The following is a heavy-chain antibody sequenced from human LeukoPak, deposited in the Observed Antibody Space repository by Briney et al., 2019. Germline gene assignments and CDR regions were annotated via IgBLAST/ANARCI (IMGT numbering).Heavy chain of an antibody. CDR1: GGTFSSYA. V-gene: IGHV1-69*13. J-gene: IGHJ6*02. CDR2: IIPIFGTA. CDR3: ATEGPSYGRPYYYYGMDV. Sequence: GASVKVSCKASGGTFSSYAISWVRQAPGQGLEWMGGIIPIFGTANYAQKFQGRVTITAVESMSTAYMELSSLRSEDTAVYYCATEGPSYGRPYYYYGMDVWGQGTTVTVSS. D-gene: IGHD5-18*01.